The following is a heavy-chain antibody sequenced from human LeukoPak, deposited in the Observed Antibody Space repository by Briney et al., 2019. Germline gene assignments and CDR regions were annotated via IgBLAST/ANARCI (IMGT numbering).Heavy chain of an antibody. J-gene: IGHJ5*02. CDR3: ARAITGYSSSWYWFDP. CDR2: IYYSGST. D-gene: IGHD6-13*01. CDR1: GGSISSSSYY. V-gene: IGHV4-61*01. Sequence: SETLSLTCTVSGGSISSSSYYWSWIRQPSGKGLEWIGYIYYSGSTNYNPSLKSRVTISVDTSKNQFSLKLSSVTAADTAVYYCARAITGYSSSWYWFDPWGQGTLVTVSS.